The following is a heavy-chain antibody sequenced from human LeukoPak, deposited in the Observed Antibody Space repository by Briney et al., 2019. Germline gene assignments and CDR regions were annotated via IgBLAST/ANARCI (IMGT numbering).Heavy chain of an antibody. Sequence: ASVKVSCKASGYTFTGYYMHWVRQAPGQGLERMGWINPNSGGTNYAQKFQGRVTMTRDTSISTAYMELSRLRSDDTAVYYCASMGDYYDSSGYYMVDYWGQGTLVTVSS. CDR2: INPNSGGT. V-gene: IGHV1-2*02. J-gene: IGHJ4*02. D-gene: IGHD3-22*01. CDR3: ASMGDYYDSSGYYMVDY. CDR1: GYTFTGYY.